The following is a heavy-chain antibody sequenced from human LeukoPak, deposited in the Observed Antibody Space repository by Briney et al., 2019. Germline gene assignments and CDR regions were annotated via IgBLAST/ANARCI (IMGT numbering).Heavy chain of an antibody. V-gene: IGHV3-66*02. CDR3: AKDLRVGYSYGPGY. D-gene: IGHD5-18*01. CDR2: IYSGGST. J-gene: IGHJ4*02. Sequence: GGSLRLSCAASEFSVGSNYMTWVRQAPGKGLEWVSLIYSGGSTYYADSVKGRFTISRDNSKNTLYLQMNSLRAEDTAVYYCAKDLRVGYSYGPGYWGQGTLVTVSS. CDR1: EFSVGSNY.